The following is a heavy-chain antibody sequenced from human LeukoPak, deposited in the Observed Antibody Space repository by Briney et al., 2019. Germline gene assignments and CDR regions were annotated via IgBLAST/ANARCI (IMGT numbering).Heavy chain of an antibody. J-gene: IGHJ4*02. CDR3: ARERRFSSSSSVFDY. V-gene: IGHV1-2*02. D-gene: IGHD6-6*01. CDR2: IVPNSGGT. CDR1: RYTFTHYY. Sequence: GASVKVSYMAFRYTFTHYYIHWVRQAPGQGLEWMGWIVPNSGGTNYAQKFQGRVTLTRDTSISTAHMELSRLRSDDTAVYYWARERRFSSSSSVFDYWGQGTLVTVSS.